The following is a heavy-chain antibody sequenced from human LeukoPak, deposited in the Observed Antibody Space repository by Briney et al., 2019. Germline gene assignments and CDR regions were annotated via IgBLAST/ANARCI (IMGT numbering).Heavy chain of an antibody. CDR2: ISSSSSTI. Sequence: GGSLRLSCTASGFTFRGYSMNWVRQAPGKGLEWVSYISSSSSTIYYADSVRGRFTISRDNARNSLYLQMNSLSAEDTAFYYCARDALQLTGNYVTRWWFDPWGQGTLVTVSS. J-gene: IGHJ5*02. V-gene: IGHV3-48*01. D-gene: IGHD3-9*01. CDR3: ARDALQLTGNYVTRWWFDP. CDR1: GFTFRGYS.